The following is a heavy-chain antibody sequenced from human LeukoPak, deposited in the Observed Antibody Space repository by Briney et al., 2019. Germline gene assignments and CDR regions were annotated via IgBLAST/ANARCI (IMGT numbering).Heavy chain of an antibody. CDR2: ISNDGSNA. J-gene: IGHJ4*02. V-gene: IGHV3-30*04. Sequence: GGSLRLSCAASGFTFSSYALHWVRQAPGKGLEWVAVISNDGSNAYYADSMKGRFTISRDNSKNTLDLQMNSLRADDTAVYYCARDLTTIFGPEVGYWGQGTLVTVSS. CDR3: ARDLTTIFGPEVGY. D-gene: IGHD3-3*01. CDR1: GFTFSSYA.